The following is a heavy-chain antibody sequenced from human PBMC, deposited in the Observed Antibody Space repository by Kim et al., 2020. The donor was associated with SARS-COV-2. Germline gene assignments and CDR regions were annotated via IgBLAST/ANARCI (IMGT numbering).Heavy chain of an antibody. CDR3: ARGPNYSPFDY. D-gene: IGHD4-4*01. CDR2: IIGSGTTI. CDR1: GFTFSSYE. J-gene: IGHJ4*02. V-gene: IGHV3-48*03. Sequence: GGSLRLSCAASGFTFSSYEMNWVRQAPGKGLEWVSYIIGSGTTIYYADSVRGRFTISRGNDKNLLYLQMNSLRAEDTAVYYCARGPNYSPFDYWGQGTLVTVAS.